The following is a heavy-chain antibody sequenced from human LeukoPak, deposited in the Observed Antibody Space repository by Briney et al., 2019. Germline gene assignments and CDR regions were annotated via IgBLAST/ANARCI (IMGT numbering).Heavy chain of an antibody. D-gene: IGHD6-19*01. V-gene: IGHV4-4*07. CDR1: GGSISSYY. Sequence: SETLSLTCTVSGGSISSYYWSWIRQPAGKGLEWIGRIYTSGSTNYNPSLKSRVTMSVDTSKNQFSLKLSSVTAADTAVYYCARERRGIAVAGKYYFDYWGQGTLVTVSS. J-gene: IGHJ4*02. CDR2: IYTSGST. CDR3: ARERRGIAVAGKYYFDY.